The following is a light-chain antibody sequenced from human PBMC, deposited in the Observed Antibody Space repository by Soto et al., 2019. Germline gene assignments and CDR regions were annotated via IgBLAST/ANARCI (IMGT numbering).Light chain of an antibody. V-gene: IGKV2-30*01. J-gene: IGKJ1*01. Sequence: DVVMTQSPLSLPVTLGQPASISCRSSQSIVYSDGNAYLNWFQQRPGQSPRRLIYKASDLDSGVPDIFSARGLVTDFTLQINRVEAEDVGIYYCLQGTYWAPTFGRRNRVDIK. CDR2: KAS. CDR3: LQGTYWAPT. CDR1: QSIVYSDGNAY.